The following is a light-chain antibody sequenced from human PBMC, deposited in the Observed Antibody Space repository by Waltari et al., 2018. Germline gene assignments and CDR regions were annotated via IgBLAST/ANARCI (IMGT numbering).Light chain of an antibody. CDR3: CSYVGSVYV. CDR2: DVT. Sequence: QSALPQPHSCPGSPGPPAPLSCTVANREIHHTHHISWYPHPPGTATNLLIFDVTKRPSGVPDRFSGSTSGKTASLPISGLQAEDEAVYYCCSYVGSVYVFGIGTTVTVL. J-gene: IGLJ1*01. V-gene: IGLV2-11*01. CDR1: NREIHHTHH.